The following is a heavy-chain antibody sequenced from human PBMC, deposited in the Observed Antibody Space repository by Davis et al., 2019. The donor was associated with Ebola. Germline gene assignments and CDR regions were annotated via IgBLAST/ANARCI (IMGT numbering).Heavy chain of an antibody. D-gene: IGHD3-3*01. Sequence: PSETLSLTCTVSGGSVSSGSYYWSWIRQPPGKGLEWIGYIYYSGSTNYNPSLKSRVTISVDTSKNQFSLKLSSVTAADTAVYYCAREDFWSGGRFDPWGQGTLVTVSS. CDR3: AREDFWSGGRFDP. CDR1: GGSVSSGSYY. J-gene: IGHJ5*02. V-gene: IGHV4-61*01. CDR2: IYYSGST.